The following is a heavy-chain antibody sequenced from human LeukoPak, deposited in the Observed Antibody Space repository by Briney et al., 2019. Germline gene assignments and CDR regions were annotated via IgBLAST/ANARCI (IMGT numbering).Heavy chain of an antibody. CDR3: ARSNSVVVVPRDENYYYYMDV. J-gene: IGHJ6*03. Sequence: ASVKVSCKASGYTFSSYDINWVRQATGQGLEWMGWLNPNSGNTVYAQKFQGRVTMTMNTSISTAYMELSSLRSEDTAVYYCARSNSVVVVPRDENYYYYMDVWGKGTTVTISS. CDR2: LNPNSGNT. CDR1: GYTFSSYD. V-gene: IGHV1-8*01. D-gene: IGHD2-2*01.